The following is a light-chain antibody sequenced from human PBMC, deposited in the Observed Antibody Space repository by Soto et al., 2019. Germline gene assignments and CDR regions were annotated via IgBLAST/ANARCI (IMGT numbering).Light chain of an antibody. Sequence: DIQMTQSPSSLSASAGDRITITCRASQGISSHLNWYQQKPGKAPKLLIYAASSLQSGVPSRFSGSGSGTDFILTINSLQPEDFATYYCQEGYSTPQTFGQGTKVEIK. CDR3: QEGYSTPQT. V-gene: IGKV1-39*01. CDR2: AAS. J-gene: IGKJ1*01. CDR1: QGISSH.